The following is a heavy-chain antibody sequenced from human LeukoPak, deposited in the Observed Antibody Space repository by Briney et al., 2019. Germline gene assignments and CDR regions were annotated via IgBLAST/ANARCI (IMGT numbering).Heavy chain of an antibody. CDR1: GGTFRSNA. CDR3: ARGWLAETTVVTPYNY. D-gene: IGHD4-23*01. V-gene: IGHV1-69*13. CDR2: ITPIFGTA. Sequence: SVKVSCKASGGTFRSNAISWVRQAPGQGLEWMGGITPIFGTANYAQKFQGRVTITAVESMSTAYMGLSSLRSEDTAVYYCARGWLAETTVVTPYNYWGQGTLVTVSS. J-gene: IGHJ4*02.